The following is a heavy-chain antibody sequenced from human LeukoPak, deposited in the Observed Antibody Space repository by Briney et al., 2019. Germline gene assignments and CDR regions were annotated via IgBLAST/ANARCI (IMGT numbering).Heavy chain of an antibody. Sequence: GGSLRLSCAASGFTFSSYWMSWVRQAPGKGLEWVANIKPDGSDKYYVDSVEGRFTISRDNAKNSLYLQMDSLRAEDTAVYYCATQPYYYDSSGYYITWGQGTLVTVSS. J-gene: IGHJ5*02. CDR2: IKPDGSDK. V-gene: IGHV3-7*01. D-gene: IGHD3-22*01. CDR3: ATQPYYYDSSGYYIT. CDR1: GFTFSSYW.